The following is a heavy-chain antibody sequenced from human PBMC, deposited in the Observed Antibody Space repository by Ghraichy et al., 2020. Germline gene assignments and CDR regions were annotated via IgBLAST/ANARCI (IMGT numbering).Heavy chain of an antibody. CDR1: GLVFPTYG. D-gene: IGHD2-2*01. CDR3: ASSTTSYRSSVLNAFDI. CDR2: ISSSSIYI. J-gene: IGHJ3*02. Sequence: GGSLRLSCEAHGLVFPTYGLNWHPEAPGKGLEWVSSISSSSIYIYYAESVQGRFTISRDNARNSLYLQMSSRRAEDTAVYYCASSTTSYRSSVLNAFDIWGQGTMVTVSS. V-gene: IGHV3-21*01.